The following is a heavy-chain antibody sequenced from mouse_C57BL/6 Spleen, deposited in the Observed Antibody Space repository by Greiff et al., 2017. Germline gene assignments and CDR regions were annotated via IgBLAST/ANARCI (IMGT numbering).Heavy chain of an antibody. CDR3: ARHEDEGLRRELAY. CDR2: FYPGSGSI. CDR1: GYTFTEYT. J-gene: IGHJ3*01. V-gene: IGHV1-62-2*01. D-gene: IGHD2-2*01. Sequence: VQLQQSGAELVKPGASVKLSCKASGYTFTEYTIHWVKQRSGQGLEWIGWFYPGSGSIKYNEKFKDQATLTADKSSSTVYRELRRVTAEDSAVECCARHEDEGLRRELAYWGQGTLVTVSA.